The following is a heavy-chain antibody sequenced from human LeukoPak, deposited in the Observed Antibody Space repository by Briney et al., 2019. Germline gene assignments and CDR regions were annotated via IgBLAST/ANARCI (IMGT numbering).Heavy chain of an antibody. V-gene: IGHV3-23*01. D-gene: IGHD2-2*01. CDR1: GFTFSTYA. CDR3: AKAACTTSCYYNC. J-gene: IGHJ4*02. CDR2: ISGTDGST. Sequence: GGSLRLSCAASGFTFSTYAMSWVRQAPGKGLEWVSAISGTDGSTYYADSVKGRITISRDNSKNTLYLQMNSLRAEDTAVYYCAKAACTTSCYYNCWGQGTLVTVSS.